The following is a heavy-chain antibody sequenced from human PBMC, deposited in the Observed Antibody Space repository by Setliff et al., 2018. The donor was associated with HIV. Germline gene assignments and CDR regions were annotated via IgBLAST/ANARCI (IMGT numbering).Heavy chain of an antibody. D-gene: IGHD4-17*01. CDR3: VKARVDGDYYYYYYMDV. J-gene: IGHJ6*03. CDR1: GFLFHTYW. V-gene: IGHV3-21*01. Sequence: GGSLRLSCAASGFLFHTYWMSWVRQAPGKGLEWVSSISSSSSYIYYADSVKGRFTISRDNSKNTLYLQMSSLRAEDTAVYYCVKARVDGDYYYYYYMDVWGKGTTVTVSS. CDR2: ISSSSSYI.